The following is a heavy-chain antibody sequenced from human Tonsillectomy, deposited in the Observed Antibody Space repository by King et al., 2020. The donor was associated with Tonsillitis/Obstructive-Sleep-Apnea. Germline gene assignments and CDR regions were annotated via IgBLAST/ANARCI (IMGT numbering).Heavy chain of an antibody. D-gene: IGHD1-26*01. CDR3: TTETRSGKRSGALTADFDY. CDR1: GFTFSNAW. V-gene: IGHV3-15*01. CDR2: IKSKTDGGTT. J-gene: IGHJ4*02. Sequence: VQLVESGGGLVKPGGSLRLSCTVSGFTFSNAWMTWVRQAPGKGLEWVGRIKSKTDGGTTDYAAPVKGRFTISRDDSKNTLYLQMNSLKTEDTAVYYCTTETRSGKRSGALTADFDYWGQGTLVTVSS.